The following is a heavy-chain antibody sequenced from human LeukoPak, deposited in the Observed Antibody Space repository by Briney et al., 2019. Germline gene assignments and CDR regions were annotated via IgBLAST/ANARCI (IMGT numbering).Heavy chain of an antibody. D-gene: IGHD3-22*01. CDR3: ARGPYYYDSSGYRTAHFDY. Sequence: SVKVSCKAPGGTFSSYAISWVRQAPGQGLEWMGRIIPILGIANYAQKFQGRVTITADKSTSTAYMELSSLRSEDTAVYYCARGPYYYDSSGYRTAHFDYWGQGTLVTVSS. CDR2: IIPILGIA. J-gene: IGHJ4*02. V-gene: IGHV1-69*04. CDR1: GGTFSSYA.